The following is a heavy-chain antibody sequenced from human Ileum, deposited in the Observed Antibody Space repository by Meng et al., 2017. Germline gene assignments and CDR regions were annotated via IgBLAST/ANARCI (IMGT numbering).Heavy chain of an antibody. CDR3: VRHGGKYFDS. Sequence: QVHLQDAGPGLVEPSGTLSLTCTVSGGSISSSFYWSCVRQSPGKGLEWIGQIYLAGSPNYNPSLESRVTISVDKSKNQFSLRLTSVTAADTAIFYCVRHGGKYFDSWGQGTLVTVSS. V-gene: IGHV4-4*02. J-gene: IGHJ4*02. CDR2: IYLAGSP. CDR1: GGSISSSFY. D-gene: IGHD2-15*01.